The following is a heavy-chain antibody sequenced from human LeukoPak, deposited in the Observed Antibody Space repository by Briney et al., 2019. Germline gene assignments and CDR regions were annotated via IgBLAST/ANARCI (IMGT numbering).Heavy chain of an antibody. V-gene: IGHV1-46*01. CDR2: INPVGGVT. D-gene: IGHD6-6*01. J-gene: IGHJ6*03. CDR1: GYIFTNYY. Sequence: ASVKVSCKASGYIFTNYYLYWVRQAPGQGLEWMGVINPVGGVTTYAQRFQGRVTMTRDTSTSTFDMELSSLRSEDTAVYYCARAIRLEYSSSLDHYYYYMDVWGKGTTVTVSS. CDR3: ARAIRLEYSSSLDHYYYYMDV.